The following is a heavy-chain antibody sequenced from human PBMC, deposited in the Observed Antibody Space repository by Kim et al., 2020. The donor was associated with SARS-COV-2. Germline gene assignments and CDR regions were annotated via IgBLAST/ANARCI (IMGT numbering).Heavy chain of an antibody. Sequence: TYHNPSLKSRVTISVDTSKNQFSLKLSSVTAADTAVYYCARKLDAFDIWGQGTMVTVSS. J-gene: IGHJ3*02. CDR3: ARKLDAFDI. CDR2: T. V-gene: IGHV4-39*01.